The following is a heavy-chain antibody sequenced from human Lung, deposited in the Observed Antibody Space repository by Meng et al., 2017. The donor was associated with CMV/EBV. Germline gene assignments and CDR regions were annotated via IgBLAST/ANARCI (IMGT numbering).Heavy chain of an antibody. Sequence: QGRLGRSGGGVKKPGASVKGSCKASGYIFNNYGVSWVRQAPGQGPEWMGWISAYNGNTNYAQNFQGRFTMTTDTSTSTAYMELRSLRSDDTAVYYCARDLPGGTKGTWLDLWGQGTLVTVSS. CDR2: ISAYNGNT. CDR1: GYIFNNYG. D-gene: IGHD1-14*01. V-gene: IGHV1-18*01. J-gene: IGHJ5*02. CDR3: ARDLPGGTKGTWLDL.